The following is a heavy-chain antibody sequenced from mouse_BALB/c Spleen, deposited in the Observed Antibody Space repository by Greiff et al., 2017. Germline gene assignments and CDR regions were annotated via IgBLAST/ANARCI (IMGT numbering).Heavy chain of an antibody. D-gene: IGHD2-4*01. V-gene: IGHV3-6*02. CDR3: ASYDYDEGYAMDD. CDR1: GYSITSGYY. CDR2: ISYDGSN. J-gene: IGHJ4*01. Sequence: EVKLQESGPGLVKPSQSLSLTCSVTGYSITSGYYWNWIRQFPGNKLEWMGYISYDGSNNYNPSLKNRISITRDTSKNQFFLKLNSVTTEDTATYYCASYDYDEGYAMDDWGQGTSVTVSS.